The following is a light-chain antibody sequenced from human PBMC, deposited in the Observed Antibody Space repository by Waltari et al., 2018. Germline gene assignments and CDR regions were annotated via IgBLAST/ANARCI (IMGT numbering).Light chain of an antibody. CDR1: QSLGSN. Sequence: EIVMTQSPVTLSVSPGERATPSCTASQSLGSNLAWYQQKPGQAPRLLIYGPSSRATGIPARFSGSGSGTYFTLTISSLQSEDFAVYYCQQFHKWPPTFGQGTTVEV. CDR3: QQFHKWPPT. V-gene: IGKV3-15*01. J-gene: IGKJ1*01. CDR2: GPS.